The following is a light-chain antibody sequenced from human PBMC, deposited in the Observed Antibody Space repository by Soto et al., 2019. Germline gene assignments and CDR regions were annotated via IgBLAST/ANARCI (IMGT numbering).Light chain of an antibody. Sequence: EIVMTQSPVTLSVSPGERATLSCRAGQSVSSNLAWYQQKPGQAPRLLIYGASNRATGIPDRFSGSGSGTDFTLTISRLEPEDFAVYYCQQYGSSPRMFGQGTKV. CDR1: QSVSSN. V-gene: IGKV3-20*01. CDR2: GAS. J-gene: IGKJ1*01. CDR3: QQYGSSPRM.